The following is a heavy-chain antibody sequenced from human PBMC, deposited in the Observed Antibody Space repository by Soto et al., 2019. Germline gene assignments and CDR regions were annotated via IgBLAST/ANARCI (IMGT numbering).Heavy chain of an antibody. D-gene: IGHD3-10*01. J-gene: IGHJ4*02. V-gene: IGHV5-10-1*01. CDR2: IDPSDSYT. CDR3: ARQLPTSMGSDY. CDR1: GYSFTSYW. Sequence: PGESLKISWKGSGYSFTSYWISWVRQMPGKGLEWMGRIDPSDSYTNYSPSFQGHVTISADKSISTAYLQWSSLKASDTAMYYCARQLPTSMGSDYLGQGTLVTVSS.